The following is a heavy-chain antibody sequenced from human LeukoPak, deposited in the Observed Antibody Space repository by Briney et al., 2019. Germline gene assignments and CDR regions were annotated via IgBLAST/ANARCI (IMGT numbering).Heavy chain of an antibody. D-gene: IGHD4-17*01. CDR1: GGSISRRSYY. CDR2: FYYSGST. V-gene: IGHV4-39*01. Sequence: SETLSLTCTVSGGSISRRSYYWGWIRQPPGKGLEWIGSFYYSGSTYYNPSLKSRVTISVDTSKNQFSLKLSSVTAADTAVYFCARDYGDHAFDCWGQGTLVTVSS. J-gene: IGHJ4*02. CDR3: ARDYGDHAFDC.